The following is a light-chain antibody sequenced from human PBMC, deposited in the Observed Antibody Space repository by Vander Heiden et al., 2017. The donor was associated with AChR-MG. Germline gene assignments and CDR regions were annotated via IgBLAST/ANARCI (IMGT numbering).Light chain of an antibody. CDR3: QQYNNWPPYT. J-gene: IGKJ2*01. V-gene: IGKV3-15*01. Sequence: IVMTQSPATLSVSPGDRATLSCRASQSVSSNLAWYQQKPGQAPRLLIYGASTRATGIPARFSGSESGTEFTLTVSSLQSEDFAVYYCQQYNNWPPYTFGQGTKLEIK. CDR1: QSVSSN. CDR2: GAS.